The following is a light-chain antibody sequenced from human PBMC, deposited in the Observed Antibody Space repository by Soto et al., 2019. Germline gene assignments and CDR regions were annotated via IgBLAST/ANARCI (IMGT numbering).Light chain of an antibody. J-gene: IGLJ1*01. V-gene: IGLV2-14*01. Sequence: QSVLTQPASVSGSPGQSITISCTGTSSDVGGYNYVSWYQQHPDKAPKLMIYEVSNRPSGVSNRFSGSKSGHTASLTISGXQSEDEADYFCTSYTSYSTLDVFGTGTKVTVL. CDR2: EVS. CDR1: SSDVGGYNY. CDR3: TSYTSYSTLDV.